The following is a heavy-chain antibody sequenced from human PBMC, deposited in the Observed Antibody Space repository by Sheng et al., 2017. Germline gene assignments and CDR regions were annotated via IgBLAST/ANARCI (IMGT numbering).Heavy chain of an antibody. Sequence: QVQLVESGGGVVQPGRSQRLSCAASGFTFRSYGMHWVRQAPGKGLEWVAVISFDGSNKYYADSVKGRFTISRDNSKNTLYLQMNSLRAEDTAVYYCAKATDYGDYGMDVVGPKGPRSP. CDR2: ISFDGSNK. D-gene: IGHD4-17*01. J-gene: IGHJ6*02. CDR1: GFTFRSYG. CDR3: AKATDYGDYGMDV. V-gene: IGHV3-30*18.